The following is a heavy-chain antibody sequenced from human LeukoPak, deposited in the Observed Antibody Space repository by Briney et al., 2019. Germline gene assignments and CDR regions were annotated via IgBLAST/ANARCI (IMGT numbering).Heavy chain of an antibody. CDR2: IYYSGST. J-gene: IGHJ3*02. CDR3: ARHVKDWIPDAFDI. V-gene: IGHV4-59*08. Sequence: SETLSLTCAVYGGSFSGYYWSWIRQPPGKGLEWIGYIYYSGSTNYNPSLKSRVTISVDTSKNQFSLKLSSVTAADTAVYYCARHVKDWIPDAFDIWGQGTMVTVSS. CDR1: GGSFSGYY. D-gene: IGHD5-18*01.